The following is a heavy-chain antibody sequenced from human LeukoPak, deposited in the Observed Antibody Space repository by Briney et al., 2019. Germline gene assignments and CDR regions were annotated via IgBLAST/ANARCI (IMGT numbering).Heavy chain of an antibody. J-gene: IGHJ4*02. CDR3: ARAYCGGDCTRDY. CDR2: IYPSGST. CDR1: GYSISSGYY. D-gene: IGHD2-21*01. Sequence: SETLSLTCAVSGYSISSGYYWGWIRQPPGKGLEWIGSIYPSGSTYYNPSLKSRVTISVDTSKNQFSLELSSVTAADTAFYYCARAYCGGDCTRDYWGQGTLATVSS. V-gene: IGHV4-38-2*01.